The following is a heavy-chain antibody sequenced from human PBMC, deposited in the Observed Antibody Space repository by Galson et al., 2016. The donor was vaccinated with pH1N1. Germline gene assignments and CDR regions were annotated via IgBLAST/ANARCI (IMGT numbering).Heavy chain of an antibody. J-gene: IGHJ4*02. D-gene: IGHD3-9*01. CDR3: ARDLYDILTGFYNNNGYFDY. CDR1: GFTFNTYS. Sequence: SLRLSCAASGFTFNTYSMNWVRQAPGRGLEWVSSISSSSSYIYYADSVKGRFTISGDNAKNSLYLQMNSLRAEDTAVYYCARDLYDILTGFYNNNGYFDYWGQGTLVTVSS. V-gene: IGHV3-21*01. CDR2: ISSSSSYI.